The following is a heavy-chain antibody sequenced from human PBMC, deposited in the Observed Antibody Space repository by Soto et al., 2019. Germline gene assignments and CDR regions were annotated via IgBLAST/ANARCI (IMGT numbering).Heavy chain of an antibody. CDR2: IYASGST. J-gene: IGHJ4*02. Sequence: QVQLQESGPRLVRPSETLSLTCTASGGSMSTYYWNWLRQPPGKGLESIGYIYASGSTNYNPSFKSRIAISIAPSKRQTSLSLTSVTAADTAVYYCAAACGGRPPHSWGQGTLVTVSS. V-gene: IGHV4-59*01. D-gene: IGHD2-15*01. CDR3: AAACGGRPPHS. CDR1: GGSMSTYY.